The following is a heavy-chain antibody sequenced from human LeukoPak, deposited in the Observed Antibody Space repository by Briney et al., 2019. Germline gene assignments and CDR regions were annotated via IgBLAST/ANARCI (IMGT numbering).Heavy chain of an antibody. J-gene: IGHJ4*02. CDR2: IKQDGSEK. CDR1: GFTCSSFA. Sequence: GGSLRLSCAASGFTCSSFAMSWVAQAPGKGLEWVANIKQDGSEKYYVDSVKGRFTISRDNAKNSLYLQMNSLRAEDTAVYYCARVLLTKAAYRVFMYYFDYWGQGTLVTVSS. D-gene: IGHD4-11*01. V-gene: IGHV3-7*01. CDR3: ARVLLTKAAYRVFMYYFDY.